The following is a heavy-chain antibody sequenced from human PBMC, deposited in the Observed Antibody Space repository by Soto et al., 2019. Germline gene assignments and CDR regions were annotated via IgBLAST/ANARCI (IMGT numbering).Heavy chain of an antibody. CDR3: ARGISNVDYYYYYYMDV. V-gene: IGHV1-8*01. CDR1: GYTLTELS. CDR2: MNPNSGNT. J-gene: IGHJ6*03. D-gene: IGHD2-2*01. Sequence: ASVKVSCKVSGYTLTELSMHWVRQATGQGLEWMGWMNPNSGNTGYAQKFQGRVTMTRNTSISTAYMELSSLRSEDTAVYYCARGISNVDYYYYYYMDVWGKGTTVTVSS.